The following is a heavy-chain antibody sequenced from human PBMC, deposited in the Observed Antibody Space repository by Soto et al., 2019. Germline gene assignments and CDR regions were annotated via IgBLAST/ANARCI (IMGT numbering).Heavy chain of an antibody. Sequence: QVQLQQWGAGLLKPSETLSLTCAVYGGSFSGYYWSWIRQPPGKGLEWIGEINHSGSTNYNPSLKSRVIISVDTSKNQFSLKLSSVTAADTAVYYCARGRRQIAAASRNWFDPWGQGTLVTVSS. J-gene: IGHJ5*02. V-gene: IGHV4-34*01. CDR2: INHSGST. D-gene: IGHD6-13*01. CDR1: GGSFSGYY. CDR3: ARGRRQIAAASRNWFDP.